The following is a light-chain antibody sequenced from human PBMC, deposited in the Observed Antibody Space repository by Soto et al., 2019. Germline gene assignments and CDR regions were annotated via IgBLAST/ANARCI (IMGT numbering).Light chain of an antibody. J-gene: IGKJ1*01. V-gene: IGKV3-20*01. CDR2: GAS. CDR1: QSVSSSY. CDR3: QQYGSSPPT. Sequence: EIVLTQSPGTLSLSPVERATLSCRASQSVSSSYLAWYQQKPGQAPRLLIYGASSRATGIPDRFSGSGSGTDFTLTISRLEPEDFAVYYCQQYGSSPPTFGQGTKGDIK.